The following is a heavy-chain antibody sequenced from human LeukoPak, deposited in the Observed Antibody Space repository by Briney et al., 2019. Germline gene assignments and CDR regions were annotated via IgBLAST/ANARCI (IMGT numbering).Heavy chain of an antibody. J-gene: IGHJ3*02. D-gene: IGHD5-24*01. Sequence: PGGSLSISCAASGFSFSSYSMVWVRQAPGKGLEWVSSISDRSSFIYYADSVKGRFTISRDNAKKSLFLHMNSLRVEDTALYYCAREPHDFHEEDGFDIWGQGTLVTVSS. CDR3: AREPHDFHEEDGFDI. V-gene: IGHV3-21*01. CDR1: GFSFSSYS. CDR2: ISDRSSFI.